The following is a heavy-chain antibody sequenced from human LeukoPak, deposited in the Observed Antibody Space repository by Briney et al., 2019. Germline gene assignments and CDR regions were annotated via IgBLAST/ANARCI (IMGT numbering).Heavy chain of an antibody. V-gene: IGHV1-18*01. Sequence: ASVKVSCKASGYTFSNYSVSWVRQAPGQGLEWMGWISTYNGNTNYAQKVQGIVTMTTDTSTSTAYMELRSLGSDDTAVYYCARDSNYYDTSGYDYWGQGTLVTVSS. CDR3: ARDSNYYDTSGYDY. J-gene: IGHJ4*02. CDR1: GYTFSNYS. D-gene: IGHD3-22*01. CDR2: ISTYNGNT.